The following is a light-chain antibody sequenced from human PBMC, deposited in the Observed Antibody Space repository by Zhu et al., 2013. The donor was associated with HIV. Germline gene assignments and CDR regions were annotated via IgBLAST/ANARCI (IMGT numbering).Light chain of an antibody. Sequence: IVLTQSPVTLSVSPGEGATLSCRASESVGNSLAWYQQKPGQSPRLYIYNSSERATGIPPRFSGGGSGTDFTLTISSLEPEDFAVYYCQQRSNWPKTFGQGTRVDVK. CDR2: NSS. CDR3: QQRSNWPKT. V-gene: IGKV3-11*01. J-gene: IGKJ1*01. CDR1: ESVGNS.